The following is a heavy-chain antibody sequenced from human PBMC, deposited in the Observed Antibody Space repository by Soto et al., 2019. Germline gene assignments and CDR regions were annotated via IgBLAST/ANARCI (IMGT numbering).Heavy chain of an antibody. CDR3: ARDLRYCTNGVCPNYFDY. D-gene: IGHD2-8*01. Sequence: ESGGGLVQPGGSLRLSCAASGFTFSSYWMSWVRQAPGKGLEWVANIKQDGSEKYYVDSVKGRFTISRDNAKNSLYLQMNSLRAEDTAVYYCARDLRYCTNGVCPNYFDYWGQGTLVTVSS. CDR1: GFTFSSYW. J-gene: IGHJ4*02. CDR2: IKQDGSEK. V-gene: IGHV3-7*01.